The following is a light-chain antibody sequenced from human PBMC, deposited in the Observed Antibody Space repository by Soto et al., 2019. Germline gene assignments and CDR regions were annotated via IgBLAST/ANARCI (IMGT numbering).Light chain of an antibody. J-gene: IGKJ5*01. CDR3: QQCYTLVT. V-gene: IGKV1-39*01. CDR1: QSISSY. CDR2: AAS. Sequence: SASAMSASIGDRVTIAFRESQSISSYLNWYQQKPGKAPKLLIYAASSLQSGVPSRFSGSGSGTDFTLTISSLQPEDFATYYCQQCYTLVTFAQGTRLAIK.